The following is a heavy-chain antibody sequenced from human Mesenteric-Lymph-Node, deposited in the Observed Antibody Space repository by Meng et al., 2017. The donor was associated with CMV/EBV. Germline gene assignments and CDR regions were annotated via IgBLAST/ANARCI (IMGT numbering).Heavy chain of an antibody. CDR3: ARVGPLRGYYYYYGMDV. J-gene: IGHJ6*02. D-gene: IGHD3-10*01. CDR1: SVSSGSYY. V-gene: IGHV4-61*01. Sequence: SVSSGSYYWSWIRQPPGKGLEWIGYIYYSGSTNYNPSLKSRVTISVDTSKNQFSLKLSSVTAADTAVYYCARVGPLRGYYYYYGMDVWGQGTTVTVSS. CDR2: IYYSGST.